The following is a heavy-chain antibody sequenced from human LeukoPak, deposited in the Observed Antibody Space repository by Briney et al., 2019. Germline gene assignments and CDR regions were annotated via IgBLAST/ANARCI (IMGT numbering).Heavy chain of an antibody. D-gene: IGHD2-2*01. CDR3: ARERYCSSTSCYPPSLYYYYYYMDV. Sequence: SETLSLTCTVSGGSISSSSYYWSWIRQPPGNGLEWIGEINHSGITNYNPSLKSRVTISVDTSKNQFSLKLSSVTAADTAVYYCARERYCSSTSCYPPSLYYYYYYMDVWGKGTTVTISS. J-gene: IGHJ6*03. V-gene: IGHV4-39*07. CDR1: GGSISSSSYY. CDR2: INHSGIT.